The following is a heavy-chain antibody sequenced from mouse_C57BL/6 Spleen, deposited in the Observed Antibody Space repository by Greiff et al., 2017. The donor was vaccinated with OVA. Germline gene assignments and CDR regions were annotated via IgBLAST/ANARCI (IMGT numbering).Heavy chain of an antibody. CDR1: GYTFTDYN. V-gene: IGHV1-18*01. CDR2: INPNNGGT. CDR3: ARGITTVVAPYWYFGV. D-gene: IGHD1-1*01. J-gene: IGHJ1*03. Sequence: EVQLQQSGPELVKPGASVKIPCKASGYTFTDYNMDWVKQSHGKSLEWIGDINPNNGGTIYNQKFKGKATLTVDKSSSTAYMELRTLTSEDTSVYYCARGITTVVAPYWYFGVWGTGTTVTVSS.